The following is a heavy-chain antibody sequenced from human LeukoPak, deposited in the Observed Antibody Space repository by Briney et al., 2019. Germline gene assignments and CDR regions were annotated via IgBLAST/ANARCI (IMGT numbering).Heavy chain of an antibody. D-gene: IGHD1-26*01. CDR1: GFTFSTHA. J-gene: IGHJ4*02. CDR2: TTGSGGST. V-gene: IGHV3-23*01. Sequence: GGSLRLSCAASGFTFSTHAMSWVRQAPGKGLEWVSITTGSGGSTYYPDSLRGRFTISRDNSKSTVYLQMNSLRAEDTAIYYCAKMMWANYFDSWGQGTLATVSS. CDR3: AKMMWANYFDS.